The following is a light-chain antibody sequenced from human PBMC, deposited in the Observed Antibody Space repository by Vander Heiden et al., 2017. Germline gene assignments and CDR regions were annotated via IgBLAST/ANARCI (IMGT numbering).Light chain of an antibody. Sequence: EIVLTQSQATLSLSTGERATLSCRASQSVSSYLAWYQQKPGQAPRLLIYDASNRGTGIPARFSGSGYGTDFTLTISSREPEDFAVYYCQQPSNCLPLPFGGGTQVEIK. CDR1: QSVSSY. CDR2: DAS. V-gene: IGKV3-11*01. CDR3: QQPSNCLPLP. J-gene: IGKJ4*01.